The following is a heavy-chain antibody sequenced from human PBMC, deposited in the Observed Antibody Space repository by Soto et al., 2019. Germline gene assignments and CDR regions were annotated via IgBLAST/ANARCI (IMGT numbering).Heavy chain of an antibody. V-gene: IGHV3-30*18. CDR1: GFTFSGYG. J-gene: IGHJ6*02. D-gene: IGHD6-13*01. CDR3: AKEFSYSSSGYSDYYSGMDV. CDR2: ISYDGSNK. Sequence: GGSLRLSCAASGFTFSGYGMHWVRQAPGKGLEWVAVISYDGSNKYYADYVKGRFTISRDNSKNKLYLQMNSLRAEDTAVYYCAKEFSYSSSGYSDYYSGMDVWRQGTTVTVPS.